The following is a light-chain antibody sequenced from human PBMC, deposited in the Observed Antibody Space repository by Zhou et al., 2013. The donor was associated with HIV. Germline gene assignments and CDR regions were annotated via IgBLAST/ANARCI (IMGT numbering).Light chain of an antibody. CDR3: QQSYSLPPT. CDR2: KAS. Sequence: DIQMTQSPSSLSASVGDRVTITCRASQSISGSLAWYQQKAGKAPKLLIYKASSLESGVPSRFSGSGSGTDFTLTISSLQPEDFATYYCQQSYSLPPTFGGGTKVEIK. J-gene: IGKJ4*01. CDR1: QSISGS. V-gene: IGKV1-39*01.